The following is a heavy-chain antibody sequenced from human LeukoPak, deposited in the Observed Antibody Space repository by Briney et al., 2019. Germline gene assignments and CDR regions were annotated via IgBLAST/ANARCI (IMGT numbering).Heavy chain of an antibody. Sequence: GGSLRLSCAASGFTFSSYAMSWVRQTPGKGLEWVSVIYSGGSTYYADSVKGRFTISRDNSKNTLYLQMNSLRAEDTAVYYCARDHSSSAIWGQGTTVTVSS. J-gene: IGHJ6*02. D-gene: IGHD6-6*01. V-gene: IGHV3-53*01. CDR1: GFTFSSYA. CDR2: IYSGGST. CDR3: ARDHSSSAI.